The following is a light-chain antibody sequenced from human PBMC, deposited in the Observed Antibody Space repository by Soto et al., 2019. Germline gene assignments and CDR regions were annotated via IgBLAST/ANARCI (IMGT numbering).Light chain of an antibody. V-gene: IGKV3-15*01. CDR1: QSISSN. CDR2: GAS. CDR3: QQYNKWPPMA. Sequence: EIVMTQSPATLSVSPGERATLSCRASQSISSNLAWYQQKPGQAPRLLIYGASARATGIPARFSGSGSGTEFTLTISSLLSGDFAVYYCQQYNKWPPMAFGQGTKVEIK. J-gene: IGKJ1*01.